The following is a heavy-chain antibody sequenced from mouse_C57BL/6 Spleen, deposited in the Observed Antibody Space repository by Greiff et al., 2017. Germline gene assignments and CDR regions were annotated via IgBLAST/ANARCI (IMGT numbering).Heavy chain of an antibody. CDR3: ARGGVIYYDYDVAMDG. CDR2: INPSTGGT. J-gene: IGHJ4*01. Sequence: EVLLVESGPELVKPGASVKLSCKASGYSFTGYYMNWVKQSPEQSLEWIGEINPSTGGTTYNQKFKAKATLTVDKSSSTAYMQLKSLTSEDSAVYYCARGGVIYYDYDVAMDGWGTGTSVTVSS. V-gene: IGHV1-42*01. D-gene: IGHD2-4*01. CDR1: GYSFTGYY.